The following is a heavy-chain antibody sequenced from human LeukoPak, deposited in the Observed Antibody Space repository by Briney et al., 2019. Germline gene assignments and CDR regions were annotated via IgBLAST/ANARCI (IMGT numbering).Heavy chain of an antibody. CDR3: ARSGWYYDIVLSYYFDY. Sequence: GESLKISCKGSGYSFTSYWIGWVRQMPGKGLEWMGIIYPGDSDTRYSPSFQGQVTISADKSISTAYLQWSSLKASDTAMYYCARSGWYYDIVLSYYFDYWGQGTLVTVSS. J-gene: IGHJ4*02. CDR1: GYSFTSYW. CDR2: IYPGDSDT. V-gene: IGHV5-51*01. D-gene: IGHD3-9*01.